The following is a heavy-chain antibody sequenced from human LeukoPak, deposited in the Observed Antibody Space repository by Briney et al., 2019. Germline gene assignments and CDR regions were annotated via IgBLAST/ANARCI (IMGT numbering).Heavy chain of an antibody. CDR3: ARGFRGYCSGTSCYPDY. D-gene: IGHD2-2*01. CDR1: GFTVSSNY. CDR2: INTDGSST. J-gene: IGHJ4*02. V-gene: IGHV3-74*01. Sequence: GGSLRLSCAASGFTVSSNYMSWVRQAPGKGLVWVSRINTDGSSTSYADSVKGRFTISRDNAKNTLYLQMNTLRAEDTAVYYCARGFRGYCSGTSCYPDYWGQGTLVTVSS.